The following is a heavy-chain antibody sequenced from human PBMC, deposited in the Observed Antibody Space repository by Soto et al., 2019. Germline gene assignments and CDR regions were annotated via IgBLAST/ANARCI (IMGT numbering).Heavy chain of an antibody. CDR1: GFTFSDYY. V-gene: IGHV3-11*01. Sequence: GGSLRLSCAASGFTFSDYYMSWIRQAPGKGLEWVSYISSSGSTIYYADSVKGRFTISRDNSKNTLYLQMNSLRAEDTAVYYCAKDLYPVRADAFDIWGQGTMVTVSS. CDR3: AKDLYPVRADAFDI. D-gene: IGHD2-2*02. J-gene: IGHJ3*02. CDR2: ISSSGSTI.